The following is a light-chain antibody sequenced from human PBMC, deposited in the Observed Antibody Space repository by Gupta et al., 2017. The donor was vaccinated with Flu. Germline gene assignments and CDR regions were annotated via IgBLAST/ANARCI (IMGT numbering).Light chain of an antibody. CDR3: QEWDSTNWV. V-gene: IGLV3-9*01. CDR2: RET. Sequence: SYEVTQPFSVSVALGQTATISRRGNNIGSKSVNWYQQKPGQAPILGIYRETYRPSGIPDRSSAANSATTATLTISRAEAADDASDYCQEWDSTNWVFASGTKLTVL. CDR1: NIGSKS. J-gene: IGLJ1*01.